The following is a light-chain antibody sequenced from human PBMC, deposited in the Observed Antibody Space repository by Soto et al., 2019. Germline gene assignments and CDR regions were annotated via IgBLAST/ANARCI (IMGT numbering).Light chain of an antibody. CDR1: GSDIGRYDF. Sequence: QSALTQPASVSGSPGQSITISCTGTGSDIGRYDFVSWFQQHPGKVPKLMIYEVSNRPSGVSNRFSGSKSGNTASLTISGLQAEDEADYYCSSYTSSSTLVFGGGTKLTVL. CDR3: SSYTSSSTLV. CDR2: EVS. V-gene: IGLV2-14*01. J-gene: IGLJ2*01.